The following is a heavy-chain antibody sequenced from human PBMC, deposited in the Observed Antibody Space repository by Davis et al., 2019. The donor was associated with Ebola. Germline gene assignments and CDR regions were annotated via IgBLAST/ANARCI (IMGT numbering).Heavy chain of an antibody. CDR2: IYYSGST. CDR1: GGSISSYY. J-gene: IGHJ5*02. CDR3: ARQGEHYNWFDP. V-gene: IGHV4-59*08. D-gene: IGHD1-26*01. Sequence: MPSETLSLTCTVSGGSISSYYWSWIRQPPGKGLEWIGYIYYSGSTNYNPSLKSRVTISVDTSKNQFSLKLSSVTAADTAVYYCARQGEHYNWFDPWGQGTLVTVSS.